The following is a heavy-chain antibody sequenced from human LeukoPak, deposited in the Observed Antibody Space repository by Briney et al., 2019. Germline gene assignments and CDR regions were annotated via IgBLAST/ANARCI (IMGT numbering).Heavy chain of an antibody. Sequence: PGGSVRLFCAASGFPFSDYYMSWIRQAPGKGREGGGRIRNEPNSYTTEYAASVKGTSPISRNDSKNSLYLQMSSLKTEDTAVYYCARGWGNHFDPWGQGNLVTVSS. CDR3: ARGWGNHFDP. D-gene: IGHD2-8*02. J-gene: IGHJ5*02. V-gene: IGHV3-72*01. CDR2: IRNEPNSYTT. CDR1: GFPFSDYY.